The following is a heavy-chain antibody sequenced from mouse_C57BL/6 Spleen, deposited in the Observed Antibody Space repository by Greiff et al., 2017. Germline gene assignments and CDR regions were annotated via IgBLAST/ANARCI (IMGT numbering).Heavy chain of an antibody. CDR1: GYTFTSYC. Sequence: QVHVKQSGAELVKPGASVKLSCKASGYTFTSYCMHWVKQSPGRGLEWIGMIDPNSGGTKYNEKFKSKATLTVDKPSSTACMQLSSLTSEDAAGYYCARARGYGSSYWYFDGWGTGTTVTVSS. D-gene: IGHD1-1*01. CDR2: IDPNSGGT. J-gene: IGHJ1*03. V-gene: IGHV1-72*01. CDR3: ARARGYGSSYWYFDG.